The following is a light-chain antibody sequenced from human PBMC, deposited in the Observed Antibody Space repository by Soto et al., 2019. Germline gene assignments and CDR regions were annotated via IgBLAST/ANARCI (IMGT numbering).Light chain of an antibody. CDR1: SSEVGKYNL. Sequence: QSALTQPASVSGSPGQSITVSCTGTSSEVGKYNLVSWYQQHPGKAPKLIICEGTKRPSGVSNRFSGSKSGNTASLTISGLQAEDEADYYCCSYAGASTYVFGTGTKLTVL. CDR2: EGT. CDR3: CSYAGASTYV. J-gene: IGLJ1*01. V-gene: IGLV2-23*01.